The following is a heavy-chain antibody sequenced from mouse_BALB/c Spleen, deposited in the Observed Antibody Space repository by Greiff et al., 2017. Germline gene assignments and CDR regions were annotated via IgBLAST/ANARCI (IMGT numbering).Heavy chain of an antibody. CDR2: ISDGGSYT. D-gene: IGHD4-1*02. V-gene: IGHV5-4*02. CDR3: ARVSQLGRNYAMDY. J-gene: IGHJ4*01. Sequence: EVKLVESGGGLVKPGGSLKLSCAASGFTFSDYYMYWVRQTPEKRLEWVATISDGGSYTYYPDSVKGRFTISRDNAKNNLYLQMSRLKSEDTAMYYCARVSQLGRNYAMDYWGQGTSVTVSS. CDR1: GFTFSDYY.